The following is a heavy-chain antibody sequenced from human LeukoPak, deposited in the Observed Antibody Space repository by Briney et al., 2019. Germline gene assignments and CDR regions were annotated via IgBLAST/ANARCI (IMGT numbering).Heavy chain of an antibody. D-gene: IGHD3/OR15-3a*01. CDR2: IYYSGST. CDR1: GGSLRSYY. J-gene: IGHJ4*02. Sequence: SGTLSPTLTVPGGSLRSYYWSWVRPPPRKGPEWIGYIYYSGSTNYSPSLKSRVTISVDTSKNQFSLKLSSVTAADTAVYYCARQTGSGLFILPGGQGTLVTVSS. V-gene: IGHV4-59*08. CDR3: ARQTGSGLFILP.